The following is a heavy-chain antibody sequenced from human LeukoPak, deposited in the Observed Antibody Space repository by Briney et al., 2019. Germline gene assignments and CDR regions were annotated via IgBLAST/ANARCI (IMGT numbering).Heavy chain of an antibody. D-gene: IGHD2-2*01. CDR1: GFTFSSYS. V-gene: IGHV3-21*01. CDR3: ARDDCDDTCYPGGY. CDR2: ISSSSSYI. Sequence: GGSLRLSSAASGFTFSSYSMNWVRQAPGKGLEWVSSISSSSSYIYYADSVKGRFTISRDNAKNSLYLQMNSLRAEDTALYYCARDDCDDTCYPGGYWGQGTLVTVSS. J-gene: IGHJ4*02.